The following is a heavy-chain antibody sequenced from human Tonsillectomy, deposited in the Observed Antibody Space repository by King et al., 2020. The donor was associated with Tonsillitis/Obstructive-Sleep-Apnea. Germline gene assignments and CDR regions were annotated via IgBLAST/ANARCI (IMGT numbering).Heavy chain of an antibody. Sequence: ITLKESGPTLVKPTQTITLTCTFSGFSLSTSGVGVGWVRQPPGKALEWLTVIYWDDAKRYSPSLKSRLTITKDTSKNQVVLIMTDMDPVDTATYYCAHQIFGVVSFDPWGQGTLVTVSS. V-gene: IGHV2-5*02. D-gene: IGHD3-3*01. J-gene: IGHJ5*02. CDR2: IYWDDAK. CDR1: GFSLSTSGVG. CDR3: AHQIFGVVSFDP.